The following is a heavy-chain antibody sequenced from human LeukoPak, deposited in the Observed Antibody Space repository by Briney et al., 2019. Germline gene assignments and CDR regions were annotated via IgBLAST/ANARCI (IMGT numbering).Heavy chain of an antibody. J-gene: IGHJ4*02. Sequence: PGGSLRLSCAASGFTVSSNYMSWVRQAPGKGLEWVSVIYSGGSTYYADSVKGRFTISRDNSKNTLYLQMNSLRAEDTAVYYCARLGVDTAMDLDYWGQGTLVTVSS. CDR3: ARLGVDTAMDLDY. D-gene: IGHD5-18*01. CDR2: IYSGGST. CDR1: GFTVSSNY. V-gene: IGHV3-53*05.